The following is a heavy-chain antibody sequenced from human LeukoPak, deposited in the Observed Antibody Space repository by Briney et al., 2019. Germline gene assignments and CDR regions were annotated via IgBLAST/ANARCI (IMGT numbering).Heavy chain of an antibody. CDR1: GYTLTELS. CDR3: ATAVWWLRSGGYYFDY. Sequence: ASVKVSCKVSGYTLTELSMHWVRQAPGKGLEWMGGFDPEDGETIYAQKFQGRVTMTEDTSIDTAYMELSSLRSKDTAVYYCATAVWWLRSGGYYFDYWGQGTLVTVSS. CDR2: FDPEDGET. D-gene: IGHD5-12*01. J-gene: IGHJ4*02. V-gene: IGHV1-24*01.